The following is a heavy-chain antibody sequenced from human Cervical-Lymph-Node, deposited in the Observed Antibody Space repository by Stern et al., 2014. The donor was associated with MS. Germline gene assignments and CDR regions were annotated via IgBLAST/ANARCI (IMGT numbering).Heavy chain of an antibody. D-gene: IGHD3-10*01. V-gene: IGHV5-51*01. CDR3: ALMIRGVDMDA. CDR1: GYSFISYY. Sequence: EVQLEESGAEVKKPGESLKISCEASGYSFISYYIGWVRQVPGKGLEWIGIIYPGDSATDYSPAFEGQVTLSVDKSINNVYLEWSSLKPSDTAIYYCALMIRGVDMDAWGQGTTVTVSS. CDR2: IYPGDSAT. J-gene: IGHJ6*02.